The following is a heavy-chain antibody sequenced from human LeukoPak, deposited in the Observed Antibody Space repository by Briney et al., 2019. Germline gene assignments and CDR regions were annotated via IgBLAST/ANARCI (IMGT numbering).Heavy chain of an antibody. J-gene: IGHJ4*02. CDR3: ARLYYYDSNYYFDY. CDR1: GYTFTSYG. CDR2: ISAYNGNT. Sequence: ASVKVSCKASGYTFTSYGISWVRQAPGQGLEWMGWISAYNGNTNYAQKLQGRVTMTRDTSTSTVYMELSSLRSEDTAVYYCARLYYYDSNYYFDYWGQGTLVTVSS. V-gene: IGHV1-18*01. D-gene: IGHD3-22*01.